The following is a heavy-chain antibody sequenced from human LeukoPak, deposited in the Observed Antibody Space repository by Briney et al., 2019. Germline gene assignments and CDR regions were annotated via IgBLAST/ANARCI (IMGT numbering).Heavy chain of an antibody. CDR1: GFTFGNSW. J-gene: IGHJ4*02. D-gene: IGHD6-6*01. CDR2: IWYDGSNK. CDR3: AKDLDDSSSSLDY. V-gene: IGHV3-33*06. Sequence: GGSLRLSCAASGFTFGNSWVHWVRQAPGKGLVWVAVIWYDGSNKYYADSVKGRFTISRDNSKNTLYLQMNSLRAEDTAVYYCAKDLDDSSSSLDYWGQGTLVTVSS.